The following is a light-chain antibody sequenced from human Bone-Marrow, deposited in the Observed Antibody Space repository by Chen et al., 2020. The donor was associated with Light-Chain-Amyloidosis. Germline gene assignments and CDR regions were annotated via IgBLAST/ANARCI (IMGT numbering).Light chain of an antibody. Sequence: QSALTQPASVSGSPGQSITISCTASSRDVATYKFVSWYQKHPGKAPKFIIYEGSKRPSGVSDRFSGSKSGKTASLTSSGLQADAEADYYCLSYAGSFTFVFGTGTKVTVL. CDR2: EGS. CDR1: SRDVATYKF. CDR3: LSYAGSFTFV. J-gene: IGLJ1*01. V-gene: IGLV2-23*01.